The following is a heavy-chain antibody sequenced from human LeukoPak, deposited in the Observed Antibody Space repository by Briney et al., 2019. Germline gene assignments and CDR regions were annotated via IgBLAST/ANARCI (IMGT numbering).Heavy chain of an antibody. D-gene: IGHD2-21*02. J-gene: IGHJ4*02. CDR2: ISSSGSTI. CDR3: AKSHHVTAIDY. V-gene: IGHV3-48*03. Sequence: GGSLRLSCAASGFTFSSYEMNWVRRAPGKGLEWVSYISSSGSTIYYADSVKGRFTISRDNSKNTLYLQMNSLRAEDTAVYYCAKSHHVTAIDYWGQGTLVTVSS. CDR1: GFTFSSYE.